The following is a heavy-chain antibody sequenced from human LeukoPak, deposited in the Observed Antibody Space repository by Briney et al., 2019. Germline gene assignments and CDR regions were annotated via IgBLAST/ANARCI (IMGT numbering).Heavy chain of an antibody. CDR3: AKDWARGSFDY. CDR2: ISSSGSTI. Sequence: GGSLRLSCAASGFTFSSYEMNWVRQAPGKGLEWVSYISSSGSTIYYADSVKGRFTISRDNSKNTLYLQMNSLRAEDTAVYYCAKDWARGSFDYWGQGTLVTVSS. CDR1: GFTFSSYE. J-gene: IGHJ4*02. V-gene: IGHV3-48*03. D-gene: IGHD3-10*01.